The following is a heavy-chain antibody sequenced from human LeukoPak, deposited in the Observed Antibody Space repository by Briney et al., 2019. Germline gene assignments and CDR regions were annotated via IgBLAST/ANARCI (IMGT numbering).Heavy chain of an antibody. Sequence: GGSLRLSCAASGFTFDDYGMSWVRQAPGKGLEWVSSISSSSSYIYYADSVKGRFTISRDNAKNSLYLQMNSLRAEDTALYYCAKGPAGWLQLSYFDYWGQGTLVTVSS. J-gene: IGHJ4*02. D-gene: IGHD5-24*01. CDR1: GFTFDDYG. CDR2: ISSSSSYI. CDR3: AKGPAGWLQLSYFDY. V-gene: IGHV3-21*04.